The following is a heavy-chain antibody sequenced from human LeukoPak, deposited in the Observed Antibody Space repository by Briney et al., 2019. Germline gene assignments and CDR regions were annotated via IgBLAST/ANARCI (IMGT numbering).Heavy chain of an antibody. CDR3: ARGRYSGGGIDN. CDR2: IKPYGSDK. CDR1: GFTFSTYW. J-gene: IGHJ4*02. Sequence: GGSLRLSCTASGFTFSTYWMTWVRQAPGKGLECVANIKPYGSDKYYVDSVKGRFTISRDNAKNSLYLQLNSLRAEDTAVYYCARGRYSGGGIDNWGQGTLVTVSS. V-gene: IGHV3-7*04. D-gene: IGHD6-19*01.